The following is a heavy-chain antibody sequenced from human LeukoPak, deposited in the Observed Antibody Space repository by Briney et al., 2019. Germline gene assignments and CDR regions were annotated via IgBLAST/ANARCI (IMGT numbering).Heavy chain of an antibody. CDR1: GFTFSSYG. J-gene: IGHJ4*02. CDR2: ISSSGSTI. D-gene: IGHD6-13*01. Sequence: GGSLRLSCAASGFTFSSYGMHWVRQAPGKGLEWVSYISSSGSTIYYADSVKGRFTISRDNAKNSLYLQMNSLRAEDTAVYCCARSLEAGYSSSWYWGYWGQGTLVTVSS. CDR3: ARSLEAGYSSSWYWGY. V-gene: IGHV3-48*04.